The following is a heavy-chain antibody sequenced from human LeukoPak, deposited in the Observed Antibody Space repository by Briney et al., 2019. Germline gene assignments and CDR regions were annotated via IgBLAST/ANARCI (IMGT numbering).Heavy chain of an antibody. CDR1: GGSISSGGYY. J-gene: IGHJ4*02. V-gene: IGHV4-31*03. D-gene: IGHD3-22*01. Sequence: PSQTLSLTCTVSGGSISSGGYYWSWLRQHPGKGLEWIGYIYYSGSTYYNPSLKSRVTISVDTSKNQFSLKLSSVTAADTAVYYCARGRGYYVDYWGQGTLVTVSS. CDR2: IYYSGST. CDR3: ARGRGYYVDY.